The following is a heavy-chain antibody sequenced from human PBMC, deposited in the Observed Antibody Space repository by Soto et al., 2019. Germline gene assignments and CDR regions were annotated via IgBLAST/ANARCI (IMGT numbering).Heavy chain of an antibody. V-gene: IGHV5-51*01. D-gene: IGHD2-15*01. CDR3: ARMGEERYCSGGSCLSLYFDY. CDR2: IYPGDSDT. J-gene: IGHJ4*02. Sequence: ESLKISCNGSGYSFTSYWIGWVRQMHGKGLEWMGIIYPGDSDTRYSPSFQGQVTISADKTISTAYLQWSSMKASDTAMYYCARMGEERYCSGGSCLSLYFDYWGQGTLVTVSS. CDR1: GYSFTSYW.